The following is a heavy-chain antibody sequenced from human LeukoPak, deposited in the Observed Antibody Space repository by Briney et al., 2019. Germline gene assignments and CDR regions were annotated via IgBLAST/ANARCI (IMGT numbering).Heavy chain of an antibody. J-gene: IGHJ3*02. CDR2: IYTSGST. D-gene: IGHD3-22*01. CDR3: AGVPIYYYDSSGYLDAFDI. Sequence: SETLSLTCTVSGGSISSYYWSWIRQPAGKGLEWIGRIYTSGSTNYNPSLKSRVTMSVDTSKNQFSLKLSSVTAADTAVYYCAGVPIYYYDSSGYLDAFDIWGQGTMVTVSS. V-gene: IGHV4-4*07. CDR1: GGSISSYY.